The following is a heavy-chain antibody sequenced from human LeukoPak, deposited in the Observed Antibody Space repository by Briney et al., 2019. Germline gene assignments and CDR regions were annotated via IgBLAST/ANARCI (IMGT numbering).Heavy chain of an antibody. V-gene: IGHV4-59*08. CDR2: IYYSEST. D-gene: IGHD6-19*01. J-gene: IGHJ4*02. CDR1: GGSISSYY. CDR3: ARLPAGYSSGWYEYYFDY. Sequence: KPSETLSLTCTVSGGSISSYYWSWIRQPPGKGLEWIGYIYYSESTNYNPSLKSRVTISVDTSKNQFSLKLSSVTAADTAVYYCARLPAGYSSGWYEYYFDYWGQGTLVTVSS.